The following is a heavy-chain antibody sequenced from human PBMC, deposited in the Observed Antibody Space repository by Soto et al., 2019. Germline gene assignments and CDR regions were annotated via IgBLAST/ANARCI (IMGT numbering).Heavy chain of an antibody. CDR3: ARDRGSAWYPGDYYYGMDV. Sequence: SVKVSCKASGGTFSSYAISWGRQAPGQGLEWMGGIIPIFGTATYAQKFQGRVTITADKSTSTAYMELSSLRSEDTAVYYCARDRGSAWYPGDYYYGMDVWGQGTTVTVSS. J-gene: IGHJ6*02. CDR2: IIPIFGTA. CDR1: GGTFSSYA. D-gene: IGHD6-19*01. V-gene: IGHV1-69*06.